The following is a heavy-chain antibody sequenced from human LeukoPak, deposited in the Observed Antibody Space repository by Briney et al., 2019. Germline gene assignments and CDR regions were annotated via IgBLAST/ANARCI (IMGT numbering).Heavy chain of an antibody. CDR2: IKEDGSIQ. Sequence: HPGGPLSFPCVALGLPFSSFWMPWFRKPPGKGLEWLANIKEDGSIQYYLDSVRGRFTISRDNAKTSVYLQLNSLRADDTAVYYCARDVWTGVAVSDYWGRGTLVTVSS. V-gene: IGHV3-7*01. J-gene: IGHJ4*02. CDR1: GLPFSSFW. CDR3: ARDVWTGVAVSDY. D-gene: IGHD6-19*01.